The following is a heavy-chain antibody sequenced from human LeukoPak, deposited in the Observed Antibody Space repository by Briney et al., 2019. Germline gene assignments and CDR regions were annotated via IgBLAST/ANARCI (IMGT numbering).Heavy chain of an antibody. CDR3: ARDSEPAAAPSYMDV. D-gene: IGHD2-2*01. Sequence: GASVKVSCKASGYTFTGYYMHWVRQAPGQGLEWMGWISAYNGNTNYAQKLQGRVTMTRDTSISTAYMELSRLRSDDTAVYYCARDSEPAAAPSYMDVWGKGTTVTVSS. CDR1: GYTFTGYY. V-gene: IGHV1-2*02. J-gene: IGHJ6*03. CDR2: ISAYNGNT.